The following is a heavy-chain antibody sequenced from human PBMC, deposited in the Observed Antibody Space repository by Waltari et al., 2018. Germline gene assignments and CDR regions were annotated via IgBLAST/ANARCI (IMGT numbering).Heavy chain of an antibody. V-gene: IGHV4-59*01. J-gene: IGHJ6*03. CDR2: SHYGGST. D-gene: IGHD5-12*01. CDR1: GGSISSNY. Sequence: QVQLQESGPGLVKPSETLSLTSSGSGGSISSNYSSWIRQPPGNGLEWIGYSHYGGSTDYNPSLKSRVTISVDTSKTQFSLKLSSVTAADTAVYYCARIYSGYDRFRSGYYYYYMDVWGRGTTVTVSS. CDR3: ARIYSGYDRFRSGYYYYYMDV.